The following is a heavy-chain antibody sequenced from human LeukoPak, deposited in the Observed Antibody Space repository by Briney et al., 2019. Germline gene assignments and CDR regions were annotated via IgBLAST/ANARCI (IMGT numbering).Heavy chain of an antibody. CDR3: ARGAYNSSWSFDY. D-gene: IGHD6-13*01. Sequence: GGSLRLSCAASGFTFRNYAMRWVRQAPGKGLEWVAVISYDGGNKYYADSVKGRFTISRDNSKNTLYLQMNSLRAEDTAVYYCARGAYNSSWSFDYWGQGTLVTVSS. CDR2: ISYDGGNK. CDR1: GFTFRNYA. J-gene: IGHJ4*02. V-gene: IGHV3-30-3*01.